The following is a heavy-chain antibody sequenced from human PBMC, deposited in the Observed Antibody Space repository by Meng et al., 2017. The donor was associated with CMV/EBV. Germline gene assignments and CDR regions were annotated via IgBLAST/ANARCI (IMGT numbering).Heavy chain of an antibody. J-gene: IGHJ6*02. V-gene: IGHV4-39*07. Sequence: SETLSLTCTVSGGSISSSSYYWGWIRQPPGKGLEWIGSIYYSGSTYYNPSLKSRVTISVDTSKNQFSLKLSSVTAADTAVYYCARGHDFWSGYLPSYYYYGMDVWGQGTTVTVSS. CDR1: GGSISSSSYY. D-gene: IGHD3-3*01. CDR2: IYYSGST. CDR3: ARGHDFWSGYLPSYYYYGMDV.